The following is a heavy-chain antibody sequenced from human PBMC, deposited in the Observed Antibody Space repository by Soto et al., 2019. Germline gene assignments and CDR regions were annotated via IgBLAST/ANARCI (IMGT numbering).Heavy chain of an antibody. J-gene: IGHJ6*02. Sequence: GGSLRLSCAASGFTVSSNYMSWVRQAPGKGLEWVSVIYSGGSTYYADSVKGRFTISGDNSKNTLYLQMNSLRAEDTAVYYCARTQQKLRWGYYYYGMDVWGQGTTVTVSS. V-gene: IGHV3-66*01. D-gene: IGHD4-17*01. CDR1: GFTVSSNY. CDR2: IYSGGST. CDR3: ARTQQKLRWGYYYYGMDV.